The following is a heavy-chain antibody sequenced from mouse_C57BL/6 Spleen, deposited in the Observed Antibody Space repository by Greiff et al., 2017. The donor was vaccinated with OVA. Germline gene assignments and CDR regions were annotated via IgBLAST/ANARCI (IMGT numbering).Heavy chain of an antibody. V-gene: IGHV1-64*01. D-gene: IGHD2-5*01. CDR3: AVSYSTIAMDY. CDR1: GYTFTSYW. CDR2: IHPNSGST. J-gene: IGHJ4*01. Sequence: VHLVESGAELVKPGASVKLSCKASGYTFTSYWMHWVKQRPGQGLEWIGMIHPNSGSTNYNEKFKSKATLTVDKSSSTAYMQLSSLTSEDSAVYYCAVSYSTIAMDYWGQGTSVTVSS.